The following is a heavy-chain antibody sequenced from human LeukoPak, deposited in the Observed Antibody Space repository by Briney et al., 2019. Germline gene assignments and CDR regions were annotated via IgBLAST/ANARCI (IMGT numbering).Heavy chain of an antibody. V-gene: IGHV4-34*01. D-gene: IGHD4-4*01. CDR1: GGSFSGYY. J-gene: IGHJ6*02. Sequence: SETLSLTCAVYGGSFSGYYWSWIRQPPGKGLEWIGEINHSGSTNYNPSLKSRVTISVDTSKNQFSLKLSSVTAADTAVYYCARVQLNTDYYYYGMDVWGQGTTVTVSS. CDR3: ARVQLNTDYYYYGMDV. CDR2: INHSGST.